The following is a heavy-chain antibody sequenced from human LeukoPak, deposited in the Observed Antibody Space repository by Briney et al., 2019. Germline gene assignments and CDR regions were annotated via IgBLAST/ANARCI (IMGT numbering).Heavy chain of an antibody. CDR1: GYIFTDYW. J-gene: IGHJ4*02. Sequence: NRGDSLQISCQTSGYIFTDYWIGWVRQVPGKGLEWMGIIYPDDSDTRYSPSFQGQVTISADKSTSTAYLQWSSLKASDTAMYYCARGAPIFYYFESWGQGTLVSVSA. V-gene: IGHV5-51*01. CDR3: ARGAPIFYYFES. CDR2: IYPDDSDT.